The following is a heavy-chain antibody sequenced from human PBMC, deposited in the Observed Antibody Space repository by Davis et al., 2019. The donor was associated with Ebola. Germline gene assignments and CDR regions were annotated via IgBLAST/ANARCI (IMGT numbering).Heavy chain of an antibody. Sequence: PGGSLRLSCTASGFTFSSHAMHWVRQAPGKGLEWVSVISYDGKNKYYGDSVKGRFTISRDNSENTLYLQMNSLRPEDTAVYYCAREGGTTIRGLTLQNWFDSWGQGTLVTVSS. CDR2: ISYDGKNK. D-gene: IGHD3-10*01. V-gene: IGHV3-30*04. J-gene: IGHJ5*01. CDR1: GFTFSSHA. CDR3: AREGGTTIRGLTLQNWFDS.